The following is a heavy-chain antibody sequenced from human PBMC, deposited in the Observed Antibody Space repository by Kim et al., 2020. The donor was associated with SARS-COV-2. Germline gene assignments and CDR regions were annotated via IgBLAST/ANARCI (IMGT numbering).Heavy chain of an antibody. CDR1: GGSISSGGYY. V-gene: IGHV4-31*03. J-gene: IGHJ5*02. CDR2: IYYSGST. Sequence: SETLSLTCTVSGGSISSGGYYWSWIRQHPGKGLEWIGYIYYSGSTYYNPSLKSRVTISVDTSKNQFSLKLSSVTAADTAVYYCARDVRYDFWSGRRVGFDPWGQGTLVTVSS. D-gene: IGHD3-3*01. CDR3: ARDVRYDFWSGRRVGFDP.